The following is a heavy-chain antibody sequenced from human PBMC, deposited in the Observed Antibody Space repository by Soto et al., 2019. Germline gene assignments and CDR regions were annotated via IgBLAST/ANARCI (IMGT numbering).Heavy chain of an antibody. CDR1: GGSISSGDYY. CDR2: IYYSGST. D-gene: IGHD3-22*01. V-gene: IGHV4-30-4*01. Sequence: SETLSLTCTVSGGSISSGDYYWSWIRQPPGKGLEWIGYIYYSGSTYCNPSLKSRVTISVDTSKNQFSLKLSSVTAADTAVYYCDRGQDNYDSSGCTWGQGPLVGVSS. J-gene: IGHJ5*02. CDR3: DRGQDNYDSSGCT.